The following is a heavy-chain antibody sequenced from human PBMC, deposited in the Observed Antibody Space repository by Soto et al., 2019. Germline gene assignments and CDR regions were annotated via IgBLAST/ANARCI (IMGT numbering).Heavy chain of an antibody. CDR3: PSAPSDVVDSSPSGY. J-gene: IGHJ4*02. Sequence: EVQLVESGGGLVKPGGSLRLSCAASGFTFSSYSIHWVRQAPGKGLEGVSSISSSSTYIYYADSVKGRFTISRDNAKNSLYLPMNSLRAEDTAVYYCPSAPSDVVDSSPSGYWGQGTLVTVSS. V-gene: IGHV3-21*01. CDR2: ISSSSTYI. D-gene: IGHD2-15*01. CDR1: GFTFSSYS.